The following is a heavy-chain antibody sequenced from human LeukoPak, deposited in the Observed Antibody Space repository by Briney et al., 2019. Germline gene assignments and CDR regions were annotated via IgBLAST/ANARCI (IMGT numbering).Heavy chain of an antibody. D-gene: IGHD6-13*01. Sequence: GESLKFSGKGSGYSFTSYWIGWVGQLLGKGLDWMGFINPGDSDNRYSPSVQGQVPISADKSISTAYLQWSSLKASDTAMYYCARPSPLYYYSSSWDAFDYWGQGTLVTVSS. V-gene: IGHV5-51*01. CDR1: GYSFTSYW. J-gene: IGHJ4*02. CDR3: ARPSPLYYYSSSWDAFDY. CDR2: INPGDSDN.